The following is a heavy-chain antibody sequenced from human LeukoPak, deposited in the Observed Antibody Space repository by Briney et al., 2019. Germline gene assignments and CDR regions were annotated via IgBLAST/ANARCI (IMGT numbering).Heavy chain of an antibody. CDR1: GFTVSNNY. D-gene: IGHD3-9*01. V-gene: IGHV3-66*01. CDR3: ARTYNIRYFDS. Sequence: GGSLRLSCAASGFTVSNNYMSWVRQAPGKGLEWVSLIYSGGNTYYADSVKGRFTISRDNSKNTLYLQMSSLRAVDTAVYYCARTYNIRYFDSWGQGTLVTVSS. J-gene: IGHJ4*02. CDR2: IYSGGNT.